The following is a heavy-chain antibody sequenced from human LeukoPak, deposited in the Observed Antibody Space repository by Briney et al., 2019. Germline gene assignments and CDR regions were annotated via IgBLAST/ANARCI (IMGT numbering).Heavy chain of an antibody. CDR2: IWYDGSNK. D-gene: IGHD1-26*01. J-gene: IGHJ4*02. V-gene: IGHV3-33*01. CDR1: GFTFTSHG. CDR3: ATLPPTTHRDFDY. Sequence: AGGSLRLSCAASGFTFTSHGMHWVRQAPGRGLECVAVIWYDGSNKYYADSVKGRFTISRDNSKNTLYLKMNSLRAEDTAVYYCATLPPTTHRDFDYWGQGTLVTVSS.